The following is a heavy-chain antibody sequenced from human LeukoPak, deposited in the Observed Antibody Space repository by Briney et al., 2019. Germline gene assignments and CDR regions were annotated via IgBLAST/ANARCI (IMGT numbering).Heavy chain of an antibody. V-gene: IGHV3-48*03. CDR1: GFTFSSYE. CDR2: ISSSGSTI. D-gene: IGHD3-22*01. J-gene: IGHJ4*02. CDR3: ARVQKDYYDSSGYLSY. Sequence: GGSLRLSCAASGFTFSSYEMNWVRQAPGKGLEWVSYISSSGSTIYYADSVKGRFTISRDNAKNSLYLQMNSLRAEDTAVYYCARVQKDYYDSSGYLSYWGQGNLVTVSS.